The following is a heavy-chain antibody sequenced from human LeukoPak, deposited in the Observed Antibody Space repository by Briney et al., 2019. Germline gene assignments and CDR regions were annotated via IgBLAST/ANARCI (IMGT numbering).Heavy chain of an antibody. V-gene: IGHV1-2*02. J-gene: IGHJ4*02. CDR2: INTNNGGT. Sequence: GASVKVSCKASGYTFTAYHIHWVRQAPAQGLEWMGWINTNNGGTNYAQKFQGSVTMTRDTSISTAYMELSRLRSDDTAMYYCARDYYDSSGHRFDYWGQGTLVTVSS. CDR1: GYTFTAYH. CDR3: ARDYYDSSGHRFDY. D-gene: IGHD3-22*01.